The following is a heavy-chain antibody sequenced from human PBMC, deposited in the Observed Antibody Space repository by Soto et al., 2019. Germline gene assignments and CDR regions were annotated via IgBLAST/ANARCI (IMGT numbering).Heavy chain of an antibody. J-gene: IGHJ6*02. CDR2: INPNSGGT. D-gene: IGHD2-15*01. V-gene: IGHV1-2*02. Sequence: GASVKVSCKASGYTFTGYYMHWVRQAPGQGLEWMGWINPNSGGTNYAQKFQGRVTMTRDMSISTAYMELSRLRSDDTAVYYCARDRSKVAATLRYYYYGMDVWGQGTTVTVSS. CDR3: ARDRSKVAATLRYYYYGMDV. CDR1: GYTFTGYY.